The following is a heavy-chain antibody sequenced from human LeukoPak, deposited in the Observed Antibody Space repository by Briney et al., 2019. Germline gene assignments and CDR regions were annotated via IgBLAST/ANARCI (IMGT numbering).Heavy chain of an antibody. J-gene: IGHJ3*02. Sequence: ETLSLTXTXSGGSISSYYWSWIRQPPGKGLEWIGYIYYSGSTNYNPSLKSRVTISVDTSKNQFSLKLSSVTAADTAVYYCAALDIVATIFGLDAFDIWGQGTMVTVSS. V-gene: IGHV4-59*01. CDR1: GGSISSYY. CDR2: IYYSGST. CDR3: AALDIVATIFGLDAFDI. D-gene: IGHD5-12*01.